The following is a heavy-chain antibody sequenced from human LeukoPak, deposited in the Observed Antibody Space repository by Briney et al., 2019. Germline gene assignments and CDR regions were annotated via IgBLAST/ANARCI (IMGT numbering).Heavy chain of an antibody. V-gene: IGHV4-59*01. Sequence: SETLSLTCTVSGGSISSYYWSWIRQPPGKGLEWIGYIYYSGSTNYNPSLKSRVTISVDTSKNQFSLKLSSVTAADTAVYYCARGRAGTAYYYYYMDVWGKGTTVTVSS. J-gene: IGHJ6*03. CDR3: ARGRAGTAYYYYYMDV. D-gene: IGHD6-19*01. CDR2: IYYSGST. CDR1: GGSISSYY.